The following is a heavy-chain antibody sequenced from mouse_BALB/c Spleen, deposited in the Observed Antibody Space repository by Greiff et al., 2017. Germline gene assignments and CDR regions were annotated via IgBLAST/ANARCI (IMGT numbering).Heavy chain of an antibody. CDR2: ISSGSSTI. J-gene: IGHJ2*01. Sequence: DVKLVESGGGLVQPGGSRKLSCAASGFTFSSFGMHWVRQAPEKGLEWVAYISSGSSTIYYADTVKGRFTISRDNPKNTLFLQMTSLRSEDTAMYYCARGSYRYYFDYWGQGTTLTVSS. V-gene: IGHV5-17*02. D-gene: IGHD1-1*02. CDR1: GFTFSSFG. CDR3: ARGSYRYYFDY.